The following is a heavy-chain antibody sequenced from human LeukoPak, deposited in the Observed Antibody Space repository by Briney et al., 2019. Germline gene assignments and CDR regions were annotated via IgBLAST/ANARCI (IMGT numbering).Heavy chain of an antibody. J-gene: IGHJ6*03. CDR2: ISYDGSIK. CDR3: ARGIAVAGYYYYMDV. D-gene: IGHD6-19*01. Sequence: GGSLRLSCAASGFTFSSYAMHWVRQAPGKGLEWVAVISYDGSIKYYADSVKGRFTISRDNSKNTLYLQMNSLRAEDTAVYYCARGIAVAGYYYYMDVWGKGTTVTVSS. CDR1: GFTFSSYA. V-gene: IGHV3-30*04.